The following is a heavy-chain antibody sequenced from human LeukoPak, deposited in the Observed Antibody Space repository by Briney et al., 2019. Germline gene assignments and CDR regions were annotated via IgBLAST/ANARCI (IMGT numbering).Heavy chain of an antibody. CDR3: ARGGRGFDP. CDR1: GGSISSETYY. J-gene: IGHJ5*02. V-gene: IGHV4-61*02. Sequence: PSETLSLTCTVSGGSISSETYYWTWVRQPAGKGLEWIGRIYSSGSTSYNPTLKGRVTISVDTSKNQFSLELNSVTASDTAVYYCARGGRGFDPWGQGTLVTVSS. CDR2: IYSSGST.